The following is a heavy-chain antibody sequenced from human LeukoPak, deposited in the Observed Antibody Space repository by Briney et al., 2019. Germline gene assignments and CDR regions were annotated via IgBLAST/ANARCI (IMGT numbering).Heavy chain of an antibody. V-gene: IGHV3-33*01. D-gene: IGHD6-13*01. CDR1: GFTFSSYG. Sequence: GRSLRLSCAASGFTFSSYGMHWVRQAPGKGLEWVAVIWYDGSNKHYADSVKGRFTISRDNSKNTLYLQMNSLRPEDTAVYYCARVGGAAAGTLEHWGQGTLVTVSS. CDR2: IWYDGSNK. J-gene: IGHJ4*02. CDR3: ARVGGAAAGTLEH.